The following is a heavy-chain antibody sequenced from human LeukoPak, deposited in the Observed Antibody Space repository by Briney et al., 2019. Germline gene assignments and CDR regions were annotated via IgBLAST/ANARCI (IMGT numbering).Heavy chain of an antibody. D-gene: IGHD5-12*01. CDR2: IKQDGSET. V-gene: IGHV3-7*02. CDR3: ARAQWRRPDY. CDR1: EFTFSGYW. Sequence: GGSLRLSCAASEFTFSGYWMSWFRQAPGKGLEWVATIKQDGSETDYVDSVTGRFTISRDNAKNSLYLQMNSLRIEDTAVYYCARAQWRRPDYWGQGTLVTVSS. J-gene: IGHJ4*02.